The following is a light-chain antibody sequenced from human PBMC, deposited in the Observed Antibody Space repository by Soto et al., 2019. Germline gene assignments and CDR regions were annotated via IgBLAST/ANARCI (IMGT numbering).Light chain of an antibody. CDR2: EGT. Sequence: QSVLTQPASVSGSPGQSITISCTGTSSDVGSYNSVSWYQQHPGKVPKHMIYEGTKRPSGVSNRFSGSKSGNTASLTVSGLQAEDEADYYCCSYAGSYAWVFGGGTQLTVL. V-gene: IGLV2-23*01. J-gene: IGLJ3*02. CDR1: SSDVGSYNS. CDR3: CSYAGSYAWV.